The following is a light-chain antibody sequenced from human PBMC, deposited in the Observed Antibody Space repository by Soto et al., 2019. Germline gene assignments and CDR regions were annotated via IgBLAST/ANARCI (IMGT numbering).Light chain of an antibody. Sequence: DIQMTQSPASLSTSVGDRVTITCRASQRINIYLNWYRQKPGKAPELLIYSASNLQSGVPSRFSGSGSGTEFTLTISSLQPDDFATYYCQHYTSYSEAFGQGTKVAIK. CDR2: SAS. CDR3: QHYTSYSEA. V-gene: IGKV1-9*01. CDR1: QRINIY. J-gene: IGKJ1*01.